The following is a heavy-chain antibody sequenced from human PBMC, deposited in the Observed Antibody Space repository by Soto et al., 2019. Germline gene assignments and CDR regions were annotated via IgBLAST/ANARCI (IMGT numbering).Heavy chain of an antibody. D-gene: IGHD3-22*01. J-gene: IGHJ3*02. CDR2: INPSGGST. CDR3: ARTVENLYDYDSSGYPLDAFDI. CDR1: GYTFTSYY. V-gene: IGHV1-46*03. Sequence: ASVKVSCKASGYTFTSYYMHWVRQAPGQGLEWMGIINPSGGSTSYAQKFQGRVTMTRDTSTSTVYMELSSLRSEDTAVYYCARTVENLYDYDSSGYPLDAFDIWGQGTMVTVSS.